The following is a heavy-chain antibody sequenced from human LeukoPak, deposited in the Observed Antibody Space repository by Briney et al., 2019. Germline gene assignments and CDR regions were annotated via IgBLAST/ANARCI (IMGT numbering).Heavy chain of an antibody. CDR1: GGSISNYY. CDR2: ISYSGST. CDR3: ARGKDYSSGWYDLNWFDP. D-gene: IGHD6-19*01. Sequence: PSETLSLTCTVSGGSISNYYWSWIRQPPGKGLEWIGYISYSGSTNYNPSLRSRVTISVDTSKNQFSLKLSSVTAADTAVYYCARGKDYSSGWYDLNWFDPWGQGTLVTVSS. V-gene: IGHV4-59*01. J-gene: IGHJ5*02.